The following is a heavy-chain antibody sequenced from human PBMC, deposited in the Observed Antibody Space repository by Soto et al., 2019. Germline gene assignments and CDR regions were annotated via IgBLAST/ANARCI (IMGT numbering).Heavy chain of an antibody. D-gene: IGHD3-22*01. Sequence: PSETLSLTCAVCGGSFIGYYWIWSRHPPGKGLEWIGEINHSGSTNYNPSLKSRVTISVDTSKNQFSLKLSSVTAADTAVYYCARGVPYYYDSSGYYYFDYWGQGTLVTVSS. CDR1: GGSFIGYY. CDR2: INHSGST. V-gene: IGHV4-34*01. J-gene: IGHJ4*02. CDR3: ARGVPYYYDSSGYYYFDY.